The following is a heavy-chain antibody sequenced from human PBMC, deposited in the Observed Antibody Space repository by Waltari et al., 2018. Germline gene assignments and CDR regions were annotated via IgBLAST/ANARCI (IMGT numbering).Heavy chain of an antibody. J-gene: IGHJ4*02. CDR1: GGSISSGSYF. V-gene: IGHV4-61*02. D-gene: IGHD6-25*01. CDR2: IYTDGNA. CDR3: ARGGGLMAAYDY. Sequence: QVQLQESGPGLVKPSQTLSLTCTVSGGSISSGSYFWTWIRQPAGKGLEWVGRIYTDGNANYSPSLKSRLTMSLDTSKNQFSLNLNSVTAADTAVYYCARGGGLMAAYDYWGQGTLVTVSS.